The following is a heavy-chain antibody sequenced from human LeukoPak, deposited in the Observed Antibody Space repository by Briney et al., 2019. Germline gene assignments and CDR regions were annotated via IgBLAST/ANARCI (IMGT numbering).Heavy chain of an antibody. CDR3: TRRKLERRAGSWFDP. D-gene: IGHD3-3*01. CDR2: MNPNSGNT. V-gene: IGHV1-8*03. CDR1: GGTFTSYD. J-gene: IGHJ5*02. Sequence: ASVKVSCKASGGTFTSYDINWVRQATGQGLEWMGWMNPNSGNTGYAQKFQGRVTITRNTSISTAYMQLNSLRSDDTAVYYCTRRKLERRAGSWFDPWGQGTLVTVSS.